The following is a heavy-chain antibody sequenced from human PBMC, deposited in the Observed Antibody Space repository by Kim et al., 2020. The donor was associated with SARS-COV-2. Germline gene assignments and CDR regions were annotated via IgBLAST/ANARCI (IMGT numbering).Heavy chain of an antibody. V-gene: IGHV3-30*07. CDR3: ARGMGYCSGGSCQDLSMDY. Sequence: GRFTISRDNSRNTLYLQMNSLRAEDTAVYYCARGMGYCSGGSCQDLSMDYWGQGTLVSVSS. J-gene: IGHJ4*02. D-gene: IGHD2-15*01.